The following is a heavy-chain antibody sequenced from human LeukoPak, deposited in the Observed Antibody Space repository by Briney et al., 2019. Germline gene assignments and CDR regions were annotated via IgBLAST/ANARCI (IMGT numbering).Heavy chain of an antibody. CDR2: IYYSGST. V-gene: IGHV4-59*01. CDR3: ARGGAARLHFQN. J-gene: IGHJ1*01. Sequence: PSETLSLTCTVSGASTSTYYWSWIRQPPGKGLEWIGYIYYSGSTNYNPSLKSRVTISVDTSKNQFSLKLSSVTAADTAVYYCARGGAARLHFQNWGQGTLVTVSS. D-gene: IGHD6-6*01. CDR1: GASTSTYY.